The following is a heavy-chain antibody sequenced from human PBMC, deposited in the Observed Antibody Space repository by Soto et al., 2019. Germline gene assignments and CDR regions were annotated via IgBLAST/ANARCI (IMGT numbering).Heavy chain of an antibody. D-gene: IGHD1-1*01. CDR3: ARALSVPPDGYFQH. CDR1: GYTFTSYY. J-gene: IGHJ1*01. V-gene: IGHV1-46*01. CDR2: INPSGGST. Sequence: ASVKGSCNASGYTFTSYYMHWVRQAPGQGLEWMGIINPSGGSTSYAQKFQGRVTMTRDTSTSTVYMELSSLRSEDTAVYYCARALSVPPDGYFQHWGQGTLVTV.